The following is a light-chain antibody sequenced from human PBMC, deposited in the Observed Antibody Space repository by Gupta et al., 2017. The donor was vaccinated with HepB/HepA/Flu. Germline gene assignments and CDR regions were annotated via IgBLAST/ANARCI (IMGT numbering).Light chain of an antibody. Sequence: VLTQSPATLSLSPGERATLTCRASQSVSNYLAWYQQKSGQAPRLLIYDASNRATGIPARFSGSGSGTDFTLTISSLEPEDFAVYYCQQRSNWPITFGQGTRLEIK. CDR3: QQRSNWPIT. J-gene: IGKJ5*01. CDR1: QSVSNY. V-gene: IGKV3-11*01. CDR2: DAS.